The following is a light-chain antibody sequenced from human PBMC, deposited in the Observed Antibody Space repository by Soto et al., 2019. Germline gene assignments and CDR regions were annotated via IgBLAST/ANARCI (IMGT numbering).Light chain of an antibody. V-gene: IGKV3D-20*02. Sequence: EFALTQSPGSLSVSPGERATLSCRASQTVDDKYLVWYQQKPGQAPRLLIYAAYTRATGIPDRFSGSGSGTDFTLTISRLEAEDFAVYYCQQRSIWPLTFGQGTRLEI. CDR2: AAY. CDR3: QQRSIWPLT. CDR1: QTVDDKY. J-gene: IGKJ5*01.